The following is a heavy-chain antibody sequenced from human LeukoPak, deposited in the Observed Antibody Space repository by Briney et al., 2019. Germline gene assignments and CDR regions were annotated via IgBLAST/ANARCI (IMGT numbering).Heavy chain of an antibody. CDR2: ISSSFSYI. CDR3: AREVRGGWYFDY. V-gene: IGHV3-21*01. CDR1: GFTFFNYN. Sequence: GGSLGLSCAASGFTFFNYNMNWVRQAPGKGLEWVSSISSSFSYIYYADSVRGRFTISRDNAYNSLYLQMNSLRAEDTAVYYCAREVRGGWYFDYWGQGTRVTVSS. D-gene: IGHD3-10*01. J-gene: IGHJ4*02.